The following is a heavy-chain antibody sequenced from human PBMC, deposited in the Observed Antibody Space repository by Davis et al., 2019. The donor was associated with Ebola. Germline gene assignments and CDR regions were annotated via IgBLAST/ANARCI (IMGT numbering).Heavy chain of an antibody. CDR2: IPQDASGG. V-gene: IGHV3-7*01. D-gene: IGHD3-3*01. J-gene: IGHJ6*02. Sequence: GESLKTSCTASGFTFSDHWMTWVRQAPGTGLEWVANIPQDASGGKYLDSVKGRFTISRDNSKNTLYLQMNSLRAEDTAVYYCAKDEKLVRFLEWHYYYYGMGVWGQGTTVTVSS. CDR1: GFTFSDHW. CDR3: AKDEKLVRFLEWHYYYYGMGV.